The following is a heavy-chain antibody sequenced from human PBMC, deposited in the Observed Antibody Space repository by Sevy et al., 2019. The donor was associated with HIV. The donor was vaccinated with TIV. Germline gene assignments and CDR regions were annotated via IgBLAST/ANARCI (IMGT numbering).Heavy chain of an antibody. CDR3: ERDRPEANDVWCCAVESYYYGMDV. J-gene: IGHJ6*02. Sequence: GGSLRLSCAASGFTFSSYSMNWVRQAPGKGLEWVSCISSSSSYIYYADSVKGRFTISRDNAKNSLYLQMNSLRAEDTADLYRERDRPEANDVWCCAVESYYYGMDVWGQGTMVTVSS. CDR2: ISSSSSYI. D-gene: IGHD2-21*01. CDR1: GFTFSSYS. V-gene: IGHV3-21*01.